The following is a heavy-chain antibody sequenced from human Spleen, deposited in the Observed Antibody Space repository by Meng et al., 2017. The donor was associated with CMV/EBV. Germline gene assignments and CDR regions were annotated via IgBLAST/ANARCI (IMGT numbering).Heavy chain of an antibody. Sequence: LSGYALHGVRQAPGKGLEWVAVVSFDGTNKYSADSVKGRFTISRDNSKNTLYLQMNSLRAEDTAVYYCARDGGGYFYDDSGSGYWFEYWGQGTLVTVSS. CDR1: LSGYA. D-gene: IGHD3-22*01. J-gene: IGHJ4*02. V-gene: IGHV3-30*04. CDR2: VSFDGTNK. CDR3: ARDGGGYFYDDSGSGYWFEY.